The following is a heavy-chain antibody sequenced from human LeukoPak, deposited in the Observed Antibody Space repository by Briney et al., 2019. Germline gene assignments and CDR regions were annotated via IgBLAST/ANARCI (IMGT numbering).Heavy chain of an antibody. CDR2: IYYRGST. Sequence: SETLSLTCTVSGGSITNYYWSWIRHPAGEGVECIGYIYYRGSTNYNPALKSRVTISVDPSKTPCSLTLSSVTAEETAVYYCAREGRSGWLQRAGTNDAFDIWGQGTMVTVSS. D-gene: IGHD5-24*01. CDR3: AREGRSGWLQRAGTNDAFDI. CDR1: GGSITNYY. V-gene: IGHV4-59*01. J-gene: IGHJ3*02.